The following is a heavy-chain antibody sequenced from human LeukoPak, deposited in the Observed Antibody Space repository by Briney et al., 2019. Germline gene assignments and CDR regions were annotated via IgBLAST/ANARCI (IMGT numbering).Heavy chain of an antibody. V-gene: IGHV3-23*01. CDR2: ITGSGGST. J-gene: IGHJ4*02. D-gene: IGHD5-18*01. CDR3: ARGRNTGRQFYFDY. CDR1: GFTFSSSG. Sequence: GGSLRLSCAASGFTFSSSGMGLVRQAQGKGLECVSPITGSGGSTSYTDSVKGRFTISRDNSKNTLYLQMNSLRAEDTAVYYCARGRNTGRQFYFDYWGQGTLVTVAS.